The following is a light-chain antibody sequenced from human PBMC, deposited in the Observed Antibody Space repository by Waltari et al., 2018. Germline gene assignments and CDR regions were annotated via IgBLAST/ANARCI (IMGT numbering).Light chain of an antibody. V-gene: IGLV1-44*01. CDR2: RSD. Sequence: QSLLTQPPSISGAPGQRVTISCYGGRSNFGRNSVNWYDQVPGTTPKLLMYRSDQRPSGFSDRFSGSKSGTSASLAITGLLSADEADYICATWDDSLNAWIFGGGTRLTVL. CDR1: RSNFGRNS. CDR3: ATWDDSLNAWI. J-gene: IGLJ2*01.